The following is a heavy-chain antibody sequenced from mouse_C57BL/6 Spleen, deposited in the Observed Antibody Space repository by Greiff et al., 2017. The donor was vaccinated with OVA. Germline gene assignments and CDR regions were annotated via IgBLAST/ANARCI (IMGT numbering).Heavy chain of an antibody. D-gene: IGHD3-2*02. V-gene: IGHV10-1*01. J-gene: IGHJ4*01. CDR2: IRSKSNNYAT. CDR1: GFSFNTYA. CDR3: VRRGQLRLRDYAMDY. Sequence: DVKLVESGGGLVQPKGSLKLSCAASGFSFNTYAMNWVRQAPGTGLEWVARIRSKSNNYATYYAEYVKDRFTISRDDSESMLFLQMNNLKTEDTASYYCVRRGQLRLRDYAMDYWGQGTSVTVSS.